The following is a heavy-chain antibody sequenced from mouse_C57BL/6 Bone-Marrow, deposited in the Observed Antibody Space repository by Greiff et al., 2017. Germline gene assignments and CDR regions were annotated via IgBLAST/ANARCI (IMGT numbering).Heavy chain of an antibody. J-gene: IGHJ3*01. V-gene: IGHV1-5*01. CDR1: GYTFTSYW. CDR3: TRYDDYDEFAY. D-gene: IGHD2-4*01. Sequence: VQLQQSGTVLARPGASVKMSCKTSGYTFTSYWMHWVNQRPGQGLAWIGAIYPGNSDTSYNQKFKGKAKLTAVTSASTAYMELSSLTNEDSAVYYCTRYDDYDEFAYWGQGTLVTVSA. CDR2: IYPGNSDT.